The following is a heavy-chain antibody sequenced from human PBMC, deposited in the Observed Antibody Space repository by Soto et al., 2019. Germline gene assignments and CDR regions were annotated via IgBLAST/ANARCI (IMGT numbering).Heavy chain of an antibody. CDR3: ARVPAGLGVVVPAAMFAFDI. D-gene: IGHD2-2*01. J-gene: IGHJ3*02. CDR1: GFTFSSYG. Sequence: QVQLVESGGGVVQPGRSLRLSCAASGFTFSSYGMHWVRQAPGKGLEWVAVIWYDGSNKYYADSVKGRFTISRDNSKNTLYLQMNSLRAEDTAVYYCARVPAGLGVVVPAAMFAFDIWGQGTMVTVSS. V-gene: IGHV3-33*01. CDR2: IWYDGSNK.